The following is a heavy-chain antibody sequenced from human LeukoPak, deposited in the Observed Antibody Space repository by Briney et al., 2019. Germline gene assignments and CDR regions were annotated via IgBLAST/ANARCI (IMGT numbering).Heavy chain of an antibody. J-gene: IGHJ5*02. CDR2: IHDSGST. V-gene: IGHV4-39*01. CDR3: ARAPGAKVVPAARWFDP. CDR1: GGSISSSDYY. Sequence: PSETLSLTCTVSGGSISSSDYYWGWIRQPPGKGLEWIGSIHDSGSTYYNPSLKSRVTVSVDTSKIQFSLKMSSVTAADTAVYYCARAPGAKVVPAARWFDPWGQGTLVTVSS. D-gene: IGHD2-2*01.